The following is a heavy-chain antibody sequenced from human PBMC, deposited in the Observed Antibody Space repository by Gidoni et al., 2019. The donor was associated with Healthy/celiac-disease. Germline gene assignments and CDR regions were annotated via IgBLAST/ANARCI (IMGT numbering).Heavy chain of an antibody. Sequence: EVPLVESGGGLVQPGGSLRLSCAASGFTVRSNYMSWVRQAPGKGLEWVSVIYSGGSTYYADSVKGRFTISRHNSKNTLYLQMNSLRAEDTAVYYCATRYCSSTSCYSPYWYFDLWGRGTLVTVSS. CDR3: ATRYCSSTSCYSPYWYFDL. V-gene: IGHV3-53*04. J-gene: IGHJ2*01. CDR2: IYSGGST. CDR1: GFTVRSNY. D-gene: IGHD2-2*01.